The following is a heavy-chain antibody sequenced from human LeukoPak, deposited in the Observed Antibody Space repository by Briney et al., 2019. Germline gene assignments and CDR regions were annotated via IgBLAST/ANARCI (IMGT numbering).Heavy chain of an antibody. CDR2: IIPILGIA. CDR3: ARVGGGSGSYYNVDADY. Sequence: ASVEVSCKASGGTFSSYAISWVRQAPGQGLEWMGRIIPILGIANYAQKFQGRVTITADKSTSTAYMELSSLRSEDTAVYYCARVGGGSGSYYNVDADYWGQGTLVTVSS. D-gene: IGHD3-10*01. V-gene: IGHV1-69*04. CDR1: GGTFSSYA. J-gene: IGHJ4*02.